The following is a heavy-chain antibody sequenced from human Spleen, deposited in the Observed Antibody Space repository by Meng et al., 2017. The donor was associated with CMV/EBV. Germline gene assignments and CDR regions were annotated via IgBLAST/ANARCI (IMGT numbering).Heavy chain of an antibody. J-gene: IGHJ5*02. Sequence: GGSLRLSCAASGFTFSSYTMNWVRQAPGKGLEWVSSISSGSHYIQYADSVKGRFTISRDNAKSSLYLQMNSLRADDTSVYYCARGVATNWFHPWGQGTLVTVSS. CDR2: ISSGSHYI. D-gene: IGHD5-12*01. V-gene: IGHV3-21*01. CDR3: ARGVATNWFHP. CDR1: GFTFSSYT.